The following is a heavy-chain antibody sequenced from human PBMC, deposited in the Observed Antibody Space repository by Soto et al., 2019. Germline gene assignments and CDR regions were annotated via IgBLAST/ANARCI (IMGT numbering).Heavy chain of an antibody. CDR1: GGSISSSSYY. D-gene: IGHD3-22*01. V-gene: IGHV4-39*01. Sequence: SETLSLTCTASGGSISSSSYYWGWIRQPPGKGLEWIGSIYYSGSTYYNPSLKSRVTISVDTSKNQFSLKLSSVTAADTAVYYCARLKYYYDSSGYYLFDYWGQGTLVTSPQ. J-gene: IGHJ4*02. CDR3: ARLKYYYDSSGYYLFDY. CDR2: IYYSGST.